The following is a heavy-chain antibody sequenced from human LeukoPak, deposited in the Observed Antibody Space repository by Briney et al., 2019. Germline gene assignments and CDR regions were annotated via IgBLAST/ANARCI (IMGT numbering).Heavy chain of an antibody. J-gene: IGHJ4*02. Sequence: PSETLSLTCTVSGGSISSYYWSWIRQPPGKGLEWIGYIHYSGSTNYNPSLKSRVTISVDTSKNQFSLKLSSVTAADTAVYYCARDGAGMGYFDYWGQGTLVTVSS. CDR1: GGSISSYY. V-gene: IGHV4-59*12. CDR2: IHYSGST. CDR3: ARDGAGMGYFDY. D-gene: IGHD4/OR15-4a*01.